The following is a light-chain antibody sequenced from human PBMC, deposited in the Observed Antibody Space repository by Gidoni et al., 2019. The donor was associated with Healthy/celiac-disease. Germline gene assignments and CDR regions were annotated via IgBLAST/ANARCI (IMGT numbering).Light chain of an antibody. CDR2: GAS. V-gene: IGKV1-39*01. Sequence: DIQMIQSPSSLSASVGDRVTITCRASQSISSYLNWYQQKPGKAPKLLIYGASSLQSGVPSRFSGSGSGTDFTLTIRSLQPEDFATYYCQQSYSTPYSFGQGTKLEIK. J-gene: IGKJ2*03. CDR3: QQSYSTPYS. CDR1: QSISSY.